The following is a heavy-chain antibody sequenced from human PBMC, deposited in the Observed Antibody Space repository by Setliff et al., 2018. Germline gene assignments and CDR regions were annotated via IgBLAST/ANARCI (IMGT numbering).Heavy chain of an antibody. CDR1: GFTLNSYL. Sequence: GGSLRLSCAASGFTLNSYLMHWVRQAPGEGLVWVSRIQTDESDTTYGDSVKGRFTISRDNAKNTLYLQMNSLRADDTAVYYCARASRYGTIKYRGDYYMDVWGKGTTVTVSS. CDR3: ARASRYGTIKYRGDYYMDV. J-gene: IGHJ6*03. CDR2: IQTDESDT. V-gene: IGHV3-74*03. D-gene: IGHD5-12*01.